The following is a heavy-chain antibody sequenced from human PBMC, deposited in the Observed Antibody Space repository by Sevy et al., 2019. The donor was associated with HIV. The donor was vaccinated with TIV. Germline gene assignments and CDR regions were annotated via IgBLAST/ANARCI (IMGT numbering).Heavy chain of an antibody. CDR2: IWYDGSNK. Sequence: GGSLSLSCAASGFTFSSYGMHWVRQAPGKGLEWVVVIWYDGSNKYYADSVKGRFTISRDNSKNTLYLQMNSLRAEDTAVYYCAREGTSKAVRARSHYYYYYGMDVWGQGTTVTVSS. CDR3: AREGTSKAVRARSHYYYYYGMDV. CDR1: GFTFSSYG. V-gene: IGHV3-33*01. D-gene: IGHD1-1*01. J-gene: IGHJ6*02.